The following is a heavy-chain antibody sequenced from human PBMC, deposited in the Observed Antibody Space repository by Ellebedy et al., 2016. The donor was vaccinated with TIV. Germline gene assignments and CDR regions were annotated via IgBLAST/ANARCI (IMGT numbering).Heavy chain of an antibody. CDR3: ARGLGVRGVNKIDY. Sequence: SETLSLXXAVSGGSISSSNWWSWVRQPPGKGLEWIGEIYHSGSTNYNPSLKSRVTISVDTSKNQFSLKLSSVTAADTAVYYCARGLGVRGVNKIDYWGQGTLVTVSS. J-gene: IGHJ4*02. D-gene: IGHD3-10*01. V-gene: IGHV4-4*02. CDR1: GGSISSSNW. CDR2: IYHSGST.